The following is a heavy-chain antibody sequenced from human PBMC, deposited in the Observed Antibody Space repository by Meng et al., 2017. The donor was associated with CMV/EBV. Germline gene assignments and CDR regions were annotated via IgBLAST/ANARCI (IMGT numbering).Heavy chain of an antibody. CDR2: INPSGGST. CDR1: GYTFTSYY. CDR3: ARVPAAKSSLYYYYGMDV. D-gene: IGHD2-2*01. V-gene: IGHV1-46*01. Sequence: ASVKVSCKASGYTFTSYYMHWVRQAPGQGLEWMGIINPSGGSTSYAQKFLGRVTMTRDTSTSTVHMELSSLRSEDTAVYYCARVPAAKSSLYYYYGMDVWGQGTTVTVSS. J-gene: IGHJ6*02.